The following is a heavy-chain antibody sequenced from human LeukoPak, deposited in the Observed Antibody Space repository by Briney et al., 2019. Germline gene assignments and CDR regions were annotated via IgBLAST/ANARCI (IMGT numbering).Heavy chain of an antibody. J-gene: IGHJ4*02. Sequence: ASVKVSCKASGYPFTAHFLNWVRQAPGQGLEWMGNIDTTTGNPRYAQDFTGRFVFSLDTSVSTAYLQITSLKADDTAAYYCVRGTPTPGMDYWGQGTQVTVSS. V-gene: IGHV7-4-1*02. CDR3: VRGTPTPGMDY. CDR2: IDTTTGNP. CDR1: GYPFTAHF. D-gene: IGHD3-10*01.